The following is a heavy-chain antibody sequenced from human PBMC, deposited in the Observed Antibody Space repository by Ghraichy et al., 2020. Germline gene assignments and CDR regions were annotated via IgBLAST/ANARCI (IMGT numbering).Heavy chain of an antibody. CDR3: ARDLSQQLRFLEWLLYDFDY. CDR2: ISSSSSYI. D-gene: IGHD3-3*01. Sequence: GGSLRLSCAASGFTFSSYSMNWVRQAPGKGLEWVSSISSSSSYIYYADSVKGRFTISRDNAKNSLYLQMNSLRAEDTAVYYCARDLSQQLRFLEWLLYDFDYWGQGTLVTVSS. CDR1: GFTFSSYS. V-gene: IGHV3-21*01. J-gene: IGHJ4*02.